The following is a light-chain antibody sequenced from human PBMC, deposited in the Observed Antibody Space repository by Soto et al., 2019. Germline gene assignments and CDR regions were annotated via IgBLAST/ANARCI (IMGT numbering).Light chain of an antibody. CDR1: HSVSSSY. CDR2: GAS. J-gene: IGKJ5*01. V-gene: IGKV3-20*01. CDR3: QQYGSSPPIT. Sequence: EIVLTQSPGTLSLSPGERATLSCRASHSVSSSYLAWYQQKPGQAPRLLIYGASSRATGIPDRFSGSGSGTDVTLTISRLEHEAFAVYYCQQYGSSPPITFGQGTRLEIK.